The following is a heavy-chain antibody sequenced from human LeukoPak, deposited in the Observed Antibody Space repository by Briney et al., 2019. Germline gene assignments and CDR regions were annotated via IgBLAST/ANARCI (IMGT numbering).Heavy chain of an antibody. CDR3: ASTPSRDGYNY. CDR1: GGSISSYY. J-gene: IGHJ4*02. Sequence: SETLSLTCTVSGGSISSYYWSWIRQPPGKGLEWIGYIYTSGSTNYNPSLKSRVTISVDTSKNQFSLRLSSVTAADTAVYYCASTPSRDGYNYWGQGTLVTVSS. D-gene: IGHD5-24*01. V-gene: IGHV4-4*09. CDR2: IYTSGST.